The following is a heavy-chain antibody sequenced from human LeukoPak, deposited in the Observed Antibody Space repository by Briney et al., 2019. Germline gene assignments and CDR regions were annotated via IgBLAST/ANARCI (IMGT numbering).Heavy chain of an antibody. V-gene: IGHV3-74*01. J-gene: IGHJ4*02. D-gene: IGHD2-15*01. CDR2: INGDGNNV. Sequence: PGGSLRLSCAASGFTFNNYWLHWVRHVPGKGLMWVSRINGDGNNVNYADSVKGRFTISRDNSKNTLFLQMNSLRAEDTAVYYCAKGVDYCSGGSCPADYWGPGTLVTVSS. CDR1: GFTFNNYW. CDR3: AKGVDYCSGGSCPADY.